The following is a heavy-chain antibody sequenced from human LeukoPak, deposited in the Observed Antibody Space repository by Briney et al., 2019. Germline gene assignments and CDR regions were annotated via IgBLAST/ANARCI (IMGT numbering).Heavy chain of an antibody. CDR3: AREDYSSGNPTIDT. J-gene: IGHJ5*02. CDR1: GFTFSRYA. CDR2: IGASGSYM. D-gene: IGHD3-10*01. V-gene: IGHV3-21*06. Sequence: GGSLRLSCAASGFTFSRYAMKWVRQAPGKGLEWVSCIGASGSYMYYADSVKGRFTISRDNAKNSMYLQMNSLRAEDAAVYYCAREDYSSGNPTIDTWAQGTLVTVSS.